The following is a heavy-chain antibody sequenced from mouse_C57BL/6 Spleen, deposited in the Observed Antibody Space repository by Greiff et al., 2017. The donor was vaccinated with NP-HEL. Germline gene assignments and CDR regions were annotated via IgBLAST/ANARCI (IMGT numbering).Heavy chain of an antibody. Sequence: QVQLKQPGAELVMPGASVKLSCKASGYTFTSYWMHWVKQRPGQGLEWIGEIDPSDSYTNYNQKFKGKSTLTVDKSSSTAYMQLISLTSEDAAVYYCARYDGYYYFAYWGQGTTLTVSS. D-gene: IGHD2-3*01. J-gene: IGHJ2*01. CDR3: ARYDGYYYFAY. CDR2: IDPSDSYT. CDR1: GYTFTSYW. V-gene: IGHV1-69*01.